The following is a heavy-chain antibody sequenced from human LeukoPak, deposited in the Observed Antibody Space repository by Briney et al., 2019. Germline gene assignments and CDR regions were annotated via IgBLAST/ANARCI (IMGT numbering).Heavy chain of an antibody. CDR3: ARGGDYVWGSLYYFDY. D-gene: IGHD3-16*01. J-gene: IGHJ4*02. CDR2: IYHSGST. CDR1: GGSISSGGYS. V-gene: IGHV4-30-2*01. Sequence: EAPQTLSLTCAVSGGSISSGGYSWSWIRQPPGKGLEWIGYIYHSGSTYYNPSLKSRVTISVDRSKNQFSLKLSSVTAADTAVYYCARGGDYVWGSLYYFDYWGQGTLVTVSS.